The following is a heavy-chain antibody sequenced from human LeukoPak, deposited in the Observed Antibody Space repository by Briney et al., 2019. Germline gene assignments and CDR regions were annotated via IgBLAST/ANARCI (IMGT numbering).Heavy chain of an antibody. D-gene: IGHD4-17*01. V-gene: IGHV4-59*01. CDR3: AREMTTVTTSFDYYYYMDV. CDR1: GGSISSYY. CDR2: IYYSGST. Sequence: SETLSLTCTVSGGSISSYYWSWIRQPPGKGLEWIGYIYYSGSTNYNPSLKSRVTISVDTSKNQFSLKLSSVTAADTAVYYCAREMTTVTTSFDYYYYMDVWGKGTTVTVSS. J-gene: IGHJ6*03.